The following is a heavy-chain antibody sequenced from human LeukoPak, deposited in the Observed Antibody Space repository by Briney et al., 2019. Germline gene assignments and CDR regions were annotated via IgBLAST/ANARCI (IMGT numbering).Heavy chain of an antibody. CDR2: ISSDGTIK. V-gene: IGHV3-30-3*01. D-gene: IGHD3-10*01. Sequence: PGRSLRLSCAASGFTFSSYAMHWVRQAPGKGLEWVAVISSDGTIKYYADSVPFTISGDNSKNTLYLQMNSLRTEDTAVYYCARGSGSGDYPRYSDYWGQGNLVTVSS. CDR1: GFTFSSYA. CDR3: ARGSGSGDYPRYSDY. J-gene: IGHJ4*02.